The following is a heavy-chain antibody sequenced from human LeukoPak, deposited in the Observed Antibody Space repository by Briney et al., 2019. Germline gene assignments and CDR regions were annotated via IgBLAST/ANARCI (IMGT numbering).Heavy chain of an antibody. CDR3: ARLPFYYGSGNYYYYYMDV. J-gene: IGHJ6*03. Sequence: SETLSLTCAVYGGSFSGYYWSWIRQPPGKGLEWIGEINHSGSTNYNPSLKSRVTISVDTSKNQFSLKLSSVTAADTAVYYCARLPFYYGSGNYYYYYMDVWGKGTTVTVSS. V-gene: IGHV4-34*01. CDR2: INHSGST. D-gene: IGHD3-10*01. CDR1: GGSFSGYY.